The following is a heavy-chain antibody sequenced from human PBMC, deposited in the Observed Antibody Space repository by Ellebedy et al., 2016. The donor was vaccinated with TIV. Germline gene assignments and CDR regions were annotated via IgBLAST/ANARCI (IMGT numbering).Heavy chain of an antibody. J-gene: IGHJ4*02. CDR2: IRGSGDSI. Sequence: GGSLRLSCAASGFPLRNYAMSWVRQAPGKGLEWVSTIRGSGDSIYYADSVQGLFTISRDNSKNTLFLQMDSLRAEDTAVYYCAKRPLTMIVLAEYFFDYWGQGTLVTVSS. CDR3: AKRPLTMIVLAEYFFDY. V-gene: IGHV3-23*01. CDR1: GFPLRNYA. D-gene: IGHD3-22*01.